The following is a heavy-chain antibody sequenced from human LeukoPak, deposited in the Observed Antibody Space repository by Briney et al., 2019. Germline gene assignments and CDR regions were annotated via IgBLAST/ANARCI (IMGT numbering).Heavy chain of an antibody. CDR1: GFTFSSYA. J-gene: IGHJ4*02. CDR3: ARVLEELNYGDYVLDY. CDR2: ISGSGGST. Sequence: GGSLRLSCAASGFTFSSYAMSWVRQAPGKGLEWVSAISGSGGSTYYADSVKGRFTISRDNSKNTLYLQMNSLRAEDTAVYYCARVLEELNYGDYVLDYWGQGTLVTVSS. D-gene: IGHD4-17*01. V-gene: IGHV3-23*01.